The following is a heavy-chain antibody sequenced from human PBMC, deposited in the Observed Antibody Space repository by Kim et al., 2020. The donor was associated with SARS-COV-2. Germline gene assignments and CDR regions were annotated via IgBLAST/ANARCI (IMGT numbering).Heavy chain of an antibody. V-gene: IGHV3-9*01. CDR3: VKDVLAGGADV. Sequence: IGYADSVEGRFSISRDKANNSLYLQMNSLRPEDTAFYYCVKDVLAGGADVWGQGTAVIVSS. D-gene: IGHD3-3*02. CDR2: I. J-gene: IGHJ6*02.